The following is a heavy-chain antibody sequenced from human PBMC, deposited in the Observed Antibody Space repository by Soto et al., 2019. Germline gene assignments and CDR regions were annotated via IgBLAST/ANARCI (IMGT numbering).Heavy chain of an antibody. J-gene: IGHJ4*02. D-gene: IGHD6-13*01. CDR3: AHRRGRGYYYDD. CDR2: IYWDDDK. CDR1: GFSLSTSGVG. V-gene: IGHV2-5*02. Sequence: QITLKESGPTLVKPTQTLTLTCTFSGFSLSTSGVGVGWIRQPPGKALEWLALIYWDDDKRYSPSLKSRLTITQDTAKNPVVLTMTHMDPVATATYYCAHRRGRGYYYDDWGQGTLVTVSS.